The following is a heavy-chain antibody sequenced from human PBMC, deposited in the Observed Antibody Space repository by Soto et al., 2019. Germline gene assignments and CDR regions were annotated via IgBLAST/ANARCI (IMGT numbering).Heavy chain of an antibody. Sequence: QLQVQESGPGLVKASETLSLTCTVSGGSISSPTNFWDWIRQPPGKGLEWIGTIYNRGSTYYNPSLNSRVTIYVDTSRNQFSLRLTSVTAACAAVYYCARGGYTVVDAPNNWGQGTLVTGSS. V-gene: IGHV4-39*01. J-gene: IGHJ4*02. CDR1: GGSISSPTNF. D-gene: IGHD2-2*02. CDR3: ARGGYTVVDAPNN. CDR2: IYNRGST.